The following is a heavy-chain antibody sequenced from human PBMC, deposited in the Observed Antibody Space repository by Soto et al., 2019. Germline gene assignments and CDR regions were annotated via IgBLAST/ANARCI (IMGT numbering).Heavy chain of an antibody. V-gene: IGHV3-33*01. D-gene: IGHD3-10*01. J-gene: IGHJ4*02. CDR3: ARDMGFNYGWSGFDS. CDR1: GFSVGDYG. CDR2: IWSDGSNK. Sequence: VESGGGVVQPGRSLRVACTVSGFSVGDYGFHWVRQAPGKGLEWVAVIWSDGSNKYYADSVKGRFTISRDFSDNTVYLHMNSLRPEDTAVYYCARDMGFNYGWSGFDSWGQGTLVSVSS.